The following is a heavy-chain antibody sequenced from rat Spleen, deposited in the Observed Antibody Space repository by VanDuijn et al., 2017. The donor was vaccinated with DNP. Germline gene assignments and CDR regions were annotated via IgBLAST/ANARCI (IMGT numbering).Heavy chain of an antibody. CDR2: INSAGNT. Sequence: EVQLQESGPGLVKPSQSLSLTCSVTGFSITSNYWAWIRKLPGNKLEWMGSINSAGNTNYNPSLKSLISITRDTSKNQFFLQVNSVTTEDTATYYCARWPGYNPPYAMDAWGQGTSVTVSS. D-gene: IGHD1-4*01. CDR1: GFSITSNY. J-gene: IGHJ4*01. V-gene: IGHV3-3*01. CDR3: ARWPGYNPPYAMDA.